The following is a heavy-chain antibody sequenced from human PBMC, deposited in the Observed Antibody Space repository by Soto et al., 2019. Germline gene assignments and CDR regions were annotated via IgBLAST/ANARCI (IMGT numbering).Heavy chain of an antibody. CDR2: MNQDGSEK. D-gene: IGHD2-21*01. CDR1: GFTFSNSW. J-gene: IGHJ5*02. CDR3: ASARHIGP. Sequence: GGSLRLSCAASGFTFSNSWMTWVRQAPGKGLEWVANMNQDGSEKYYEDAVKGRFTISRDNAKNSLSLQMNSLRAEDTAVYYCASARHIGPWGQGTLVTVSS. V-gene: IGHV3-7*01.